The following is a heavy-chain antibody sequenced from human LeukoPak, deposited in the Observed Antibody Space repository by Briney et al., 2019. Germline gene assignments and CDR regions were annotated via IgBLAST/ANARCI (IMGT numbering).Heavy chain of an antibody. Sequence: PGGSLRLSSAASGFTFSSYAMSWVRQAPGKGLEWVSAIGTAGDTYYPGSVKGRFTISRENAKNSLYLQMNSLRAGDTAVYYCARGGFPRGDYYGMDVWGQGTTVTVSS. CDR2: IGTAGDT. CDR1: GFTFSSYA. J-gene: IGHJ6*02. V-gene: IGHV3-13*01. CDR3: ARGGFPRGDYYGMDV.